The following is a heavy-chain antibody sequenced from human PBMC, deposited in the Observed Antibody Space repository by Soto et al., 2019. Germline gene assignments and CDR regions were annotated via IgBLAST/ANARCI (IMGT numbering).Heavy chain of an antibody. CDR3: SGGVGDAF. Sequence: EVHLVESGGGLVQTGGSLRLSCAIFESTVSRDWMNWVRQAPGKGLEWVAPINQDGSEKYYVDSVKGRFTISRDNAKKSLYLQMNSLSPADTAMYYCSGGVGDAFWGQGTLVTVSS. CDR2: INQDGSEK. J-gene: IGHJ4*02. CDR1: ESTVSRDW. V-gene: IGHV3-7*04. D-gene: IGHD1-26*01.